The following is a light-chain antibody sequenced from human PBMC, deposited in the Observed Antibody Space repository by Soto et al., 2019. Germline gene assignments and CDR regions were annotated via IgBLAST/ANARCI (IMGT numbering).Light chain of an antibody. CDR1: SSDVGGYNY. CDR3: GSYTSSSTYV. CDR2: EVS. J-gene: IGLJ1*01. Sequence: QSVLAQPPSASGSPGQSVTISCTGTSSDVGGYNYVSWYQQHPGKAPKLMIYEVSKRPSGVPDRFSGSKSGNTASLTVSGLQAEDEADYYCGSYTSSSTYVFGAGTKVTVL. V-gene: IGLV2-8*01.